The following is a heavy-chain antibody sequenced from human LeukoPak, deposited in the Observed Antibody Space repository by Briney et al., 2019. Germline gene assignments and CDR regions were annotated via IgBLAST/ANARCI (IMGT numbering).Heavy chain of an antibody. CDR1: GGSLSSYY. Sequence: PSETLSLTCTVSGGSLSSYYWSWLRQPPGTGLEWIGFIYYSGSTNYNPSLKSRVTISVDTYKNQFSLKLSSVTAADTAVYYCARSWCRSTSWYFDYWGQGTLVTVSS. CDR2: IYYSGST. J-gene: IGHJ4*02. D-gene: IGHD2-2*01. V-gene: IGHV4-59*01. CDR3: ARSWCRSTSWYFDY.